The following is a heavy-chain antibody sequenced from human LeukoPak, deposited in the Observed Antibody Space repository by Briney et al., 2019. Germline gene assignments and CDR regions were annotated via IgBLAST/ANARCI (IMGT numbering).Heavy chain of an antibody. V-gene: IGHV4-38-2*02. CDR3: AREGYFGSGSYYTSPLDY. Sequence: SETLSLTCIVSGYSISSGYYWGWIRQPPGKGLEWIGNIYHSGNTYYNPSLKSRVTISVDTSKNQFSLKLSPVTAADTAVYYCAREGYFGSGSYYTSPLDYWGQGTLVTVSS. CDR2: IYHSGNT. CDR1: GYSISSGYY. J-gene: IGHJ4*02. D-gene: IGHD3-10*01.